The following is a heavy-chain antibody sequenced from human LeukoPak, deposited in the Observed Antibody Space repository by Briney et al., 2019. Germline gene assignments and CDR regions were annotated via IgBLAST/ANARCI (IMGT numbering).Heavy chain of an antibody. V-gene: IGHV3-33*01. J-gene: IGHJ4*02. D-gene: IGHD6-13*01. CDR2: IWYDGSNK. CDR1: GFTFSSYG. Sequence: PGRSLRLSCAASGFTFSSYGMHWVRQAPGKGLEWVAVIWYDGSNKYYADSVKGRFTISRDNAKNSLYLQMNSLRAEDTAVYYCAREAFSAGAGTLDYWGQGTLVTVSS. CDR3: AREAFSAGAGTLDY.